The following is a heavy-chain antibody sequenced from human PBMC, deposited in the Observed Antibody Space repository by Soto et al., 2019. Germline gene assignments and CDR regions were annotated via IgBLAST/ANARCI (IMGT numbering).Heavy chain of an antibody. CDR2: ISSSSSTI. CDR1: GFTFSSYS. J-gene: IGHJ4*02. CDR3: ARVRITIFGVVNFDY. Sequence: EVQLVESGGGVVQPGGSLRLSCAASGFTFSSYSMKWVRQAPGKGLEWVSYISSSSSTIYYADSVKGRFTISRDNAKNSLYLQMNRLRDEDTAVYYCARVRITIFGVVNFDYWGQGTLVTVSS. V-gene: IGHV3-48*02. D-gene: IGHD3-3*01.